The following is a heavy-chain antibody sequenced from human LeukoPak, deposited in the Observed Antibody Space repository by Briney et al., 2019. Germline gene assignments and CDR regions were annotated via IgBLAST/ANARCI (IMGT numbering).Heavy chain of an antibody. Sequence: GASVKVSCKVSGYTLTELSMHWVRQAPGKGLEWMGGFDPEDGETIYAQKFQGRVTMTEDTSTDTAYMELSSLRSEDTAVYYCATGYGAVDNFDYWGQGTLVTVSS. V-gene: IGHV1-24*01. J-gene: IGHJ4*02. CDR3: ATGYGAVDNFDY. CDR1: GYTLTELS. CDR2: FDPEDGET. D-gene: IGHD2-2*01.